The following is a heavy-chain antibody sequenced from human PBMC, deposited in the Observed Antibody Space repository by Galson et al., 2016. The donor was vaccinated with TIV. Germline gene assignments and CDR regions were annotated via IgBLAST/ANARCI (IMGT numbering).Heavy chain of an antibody. CDR1: GFTFSSST. CDR2: ISGRRSYI. CDR3: VSQRPAYSSSWYHFDD. J-gene: IGHJ4*02. V-gene: IGHV3-21*01. Sequence: SLRLSCAASGFTFSSSTMNWVRQAPGKGLEWVSSISGRRSYIYYAASVKGRFTVSRDNAKNSLYLQMNGLSVEESGVYFCVSQRPAYSSSWYHFDDWGQGTPVTVSS. D-gene: IGHD6-13*01.